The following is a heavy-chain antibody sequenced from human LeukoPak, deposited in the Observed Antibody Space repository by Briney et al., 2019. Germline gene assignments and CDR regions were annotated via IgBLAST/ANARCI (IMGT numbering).Heavy chain of an antibody. CDR2: ISSSSSYI. V-gene: IGHV3-21*01. J-gene: IGHJ5*02. CDR1: GFTFSSYS. Sequence: GGSLRLSCAASGFTFSSYSMNWVRQAPGKGLEWVSSISSSSSYIYYADSVKGRFTISRDNGKNSLYLQMNSLRAEDTAVYYCARLGILTGYYSTWGQGTLVAVSS. CDR3: ARLGILTGYYST. D-gene: IGHD3-9*01.